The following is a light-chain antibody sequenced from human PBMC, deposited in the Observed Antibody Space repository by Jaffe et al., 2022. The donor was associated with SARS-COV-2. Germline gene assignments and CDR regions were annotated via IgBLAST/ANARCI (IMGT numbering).Light chain of an antibody. J-gene: IGKJ1*01. CDR3: QQYNYWWT. Sequence: EIVMTQSPATLSVSPGERVTLSCRASQSVSSNLAWYQQKPGQAPRLLIYGASTRATGIPARFSGSGSGTEFTLTISSLQSEDFAVYYCQQYNYWWTFGQGTKVEIK. CDR1: QSVSSN. V-gene: IGKV3-15*01. CDR2: GAS.